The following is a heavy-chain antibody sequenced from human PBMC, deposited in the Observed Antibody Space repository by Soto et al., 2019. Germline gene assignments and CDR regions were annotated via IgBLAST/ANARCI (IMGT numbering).Heavy chain of an antibody. Sequence: QVQLVESGGGVVQPGRSLRLSCAASGFTFSSYAMHWVRQAPGKGLEWVAVISYDGSNKYYADSVKGRFTISRDNSKNTLYLQMNSLRAEDTAVYYWARDRSYSSSWHDYWGQGTLVTVSS. J-gene: IGHJ4*02. CDR3: ARDRSYSSSWHDY. CDR2: ISYDGSNK. V-gene: IGHV3-30-3*01. D-gene: IGHD6-13*01. CDR1: GFTFSSYA.